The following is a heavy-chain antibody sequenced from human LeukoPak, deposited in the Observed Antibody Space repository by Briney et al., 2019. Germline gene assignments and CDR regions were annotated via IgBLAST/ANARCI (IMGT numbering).Heavy chain of an antibody. V-gene: IGHV3-23*01. D-gene: IGHD3-3*01. Sequence: GGSLRLSCAASGFTFSSYAMTWVRQAPGKGLEWVSMISGSGGSTYHADSVKGRFTISRDSSKNTLYLQMNSLRAEDTAVYYCASGPFWSGYYTPLYYYYYMDVWGKGTTVTVSS. J-gene: IGHJ6*03. CDR2: ISGSGGST. CDR1: GFTFSSYA. CDR3: ASGPFWSGYYTPLYYYYYMDV.